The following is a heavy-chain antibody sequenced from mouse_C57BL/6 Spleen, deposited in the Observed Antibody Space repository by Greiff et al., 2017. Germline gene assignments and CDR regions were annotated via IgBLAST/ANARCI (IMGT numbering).Heavy chain of an antibody. CDR2: ISSGSSTI. V-gene: IGHV5-17*01. Sequence: EVKLVESGGGLVKPGGSLKLSCAASGFTFSDYGMHWVRQAPEKGLEWVAYISSGSSTIYYADTVKGRFTISRDNAKNTLFLQMTSLRSEDTAMYYCARARGFYYAMDDWGQGTSVTVSS. CDR1: GFTFSDYG. CDR3: ARARGFYYAMDD. J-gene: IGHJ4*01.